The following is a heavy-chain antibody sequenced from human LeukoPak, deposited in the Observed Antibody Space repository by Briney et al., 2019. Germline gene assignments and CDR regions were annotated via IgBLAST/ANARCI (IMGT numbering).Heavy chain of an antibody. CDR1: GFTFSSYA. D-gene: IGHD1-26*01. J-gene: IGHJ4*02. CDR2: ISYDGSNK. CDR3: ASAVGAITSYYFDY. Sequence: GGSLRLSCAASGFTFSSYAMHWVRQAPGKGLEWVAVISYDGSNKYYADSVKGRFTISRDNSKNTLYLQVNSLRPEDTAVYYCASAVGAITSYYFDYWGQGTLVTVSS. V-gene: IGHV3-30-3*01.